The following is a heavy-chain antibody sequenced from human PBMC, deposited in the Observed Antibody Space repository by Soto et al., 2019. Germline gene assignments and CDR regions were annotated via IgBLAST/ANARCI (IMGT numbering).Heavy chain of an antibody. J-gene: IGHJ4*02. CDR2: IGTAGDT. CDR1: GFTFSSYD. CDR3: ARGRSYSGYDFYYLDY. Sequence: GGSLRLSCAASGFTFSSYDMHWVRQATGKGLEWVSAIGTAGDTYYPGSVKGRFTISRENAKNSLYLQMNSLRAEDTAVYYCARGRSYSGYDFYYLDYWGQGTLVTVSS. V-gene: IGHV3-13*01. D-gene: IGHD5-12*01.